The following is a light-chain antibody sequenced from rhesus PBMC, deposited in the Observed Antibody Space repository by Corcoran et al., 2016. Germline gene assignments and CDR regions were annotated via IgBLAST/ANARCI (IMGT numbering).Light chain of an antibody. CDR1: QDINHY. Sequence: DIQTTQSPSSLSASEGDRVTITCRASQDINHYFTWYQQKPEKAPKLLIYYASSLETGGPSRFSGSGSGTDYTLTISSLQPEDIATYYCQQYNNSPPTFGRGTKVEIK. CDR3: QQYNNSPPT. V-gene: IGKV1-66*01. CDR2: YAS. J-gene: IGKJ1*01.